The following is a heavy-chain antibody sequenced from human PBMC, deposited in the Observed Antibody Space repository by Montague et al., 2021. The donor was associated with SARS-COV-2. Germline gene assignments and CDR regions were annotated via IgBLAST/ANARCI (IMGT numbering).Heavy chain of an antibody. Sequence: SETLSLTCAVYGGSFSGYYWNWIRQPPGKGLEWIGEINHGGSTNYNPSLQSRITISADTSKYQFSLKVTSVAAADTAVYYCARLGEGVVPAPILGVGPFYSYYYMDVWGKGTTVTVYS. CDR3: ARLGEGVVPAPILGVGPFYSYYYMDV. J-gene: IGHJ6*03. CDR1: GGSFSGYY. CDR2: INHGGST. D-gene: IGHD2-2*02. V-gene: IGHV4-34*01.